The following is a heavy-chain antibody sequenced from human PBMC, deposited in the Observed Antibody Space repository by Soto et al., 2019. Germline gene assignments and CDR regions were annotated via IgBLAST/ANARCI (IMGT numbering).Heavy chain of an antibody. CDR1: GGTFSSYA. Sequence: ASVKVSCNASGGTFSSYAISWVRQAPGQGLEWMGGIIPIFGTANYAQKFQGRVTITADESTSTAYMELSSLRSEDTAVYYCARESSVAEAWVHAFDIWGQGTMVTVSS. D-gene: IGHD6-19*01. V-gene: IGHV1-69*13. CDR3: ARESSVAEAWVHAFDI. J-gene: IGHJ3*02. CDR2: IIPIFGTA.